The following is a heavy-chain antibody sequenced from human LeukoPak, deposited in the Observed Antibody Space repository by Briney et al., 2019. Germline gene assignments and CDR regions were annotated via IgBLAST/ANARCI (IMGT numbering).Heavy chain of an antibody. CDR1: GGSISSYY. D-gene: IGHD3-22*01. Sequence: SETPSLTCTVSGGSISSYYWSWIRQPPGKGLEWIGYIYYSGGTNYNPSLKSRVTISVDTSKNQFSLKLSSVTAADTAVYYCARTSSGYSRNFDYWGQGTLVTVSS. CDR2: IYYSGGT. J-gene: IGHJ4*02. CDR3: ARTSSGYSRNFDY. V-gene: IGHV4-59*08.